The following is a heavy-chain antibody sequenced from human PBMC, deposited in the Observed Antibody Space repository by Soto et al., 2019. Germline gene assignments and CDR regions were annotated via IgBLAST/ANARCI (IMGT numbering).Heavy chain of an antibody. V-gene: IGHV3-48*01. Sequence: EVQLVESGGGLVQPGGSLRLSCVASGLTFSSYSMLWVRQAPGKGLEWVSFIDGISDTKYYADSVKGRFTISRDDAKKSLYLQMRSRRAEDTGLYTCAGGGVRSGPAYWGQGTLVTVSS. CDR3: AGGGVRSGPAY. J-gene: IGHJ4*02. D-gene: IGHD2-15*01. CDR2: IDGISDTK. CDR1: GLTFSSYS.